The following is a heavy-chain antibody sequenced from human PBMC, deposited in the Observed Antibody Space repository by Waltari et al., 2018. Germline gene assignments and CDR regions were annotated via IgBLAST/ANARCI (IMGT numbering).Heavy chain of an antibody. Sequence: QVQLQESGPGLVKPSETLSLTCTVSGGSISSSSYYWGWIRQPPGKGLEWIGSIYYSGSTYYNPSLKSRVTISVDTSKNQFSLKLSSVTAADTAVYYCARRGDGYNFGADYWGQGTLVTVSS. D-gene: IGHD5-12*01. CDR3: ARRGDGYNFGADY. CDR2: IYYSGST. J-gene: IGHJ4*02. V-gene: IGHV4-39*01. CDR1: GGSISSSSYY.